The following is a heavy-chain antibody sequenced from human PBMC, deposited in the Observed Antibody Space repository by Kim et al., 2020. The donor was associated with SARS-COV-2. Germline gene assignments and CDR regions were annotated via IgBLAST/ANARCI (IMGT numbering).Heavy chain of an antibody. J-gene: IGHJ6*02. D-gene: IGHD6-13*01. CDR1: GGSFSGYY. CDR2: INHSGST. Sequence: SETLSLTCAVYGGSFSGYYWSWIRQPPGKGLEWIGEINHSGSTNYNPSLKSRVTISVDTSKNQFSLKLSSVTAADTAVYYCARWGQAAALPHTHYYYYYGMDVWGQGTTVTVSS. V-gene: IGHV4-34*01. CDR3: ARWGQAAALPHTHYYYYYGMDV.